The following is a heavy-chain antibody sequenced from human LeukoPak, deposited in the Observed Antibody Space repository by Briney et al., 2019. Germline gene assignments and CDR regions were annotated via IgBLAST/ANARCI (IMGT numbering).Heavy chain of an antibody. J-gene: IGHJ4*02. CDR1: GGSFSGYY. D-gene: IGHD3-22*01. CDR3: ARHYDSSGYPDY. V-gene: IGHV4-34*01. CDR2: INHSGST. Sequence: PSETLSLTCAVYGGSFSGYYWSWIRQPPGKGLEWIGEINHSGSTNYNPSLKSRVTISVDTSKNQFSLKLSSVTAADTAVYYCARHYDSSGYPDYWGQGTLVTVSS.